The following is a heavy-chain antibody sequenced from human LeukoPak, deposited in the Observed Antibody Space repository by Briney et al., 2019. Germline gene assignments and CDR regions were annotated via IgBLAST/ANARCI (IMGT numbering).Heavy chain of an antibody. J-gene: IGHJ6*04. D-gene: IGHD6-19*01. Sequence: SETLSLTCGVSGGSFSSHYWTWIRQPPGKGLEWIGEINPRGSANYNPSLESRVTVSADTSRNQLSLSLTSVTAADSAVYFCARGLRQGSAWSWGPKEKSYQYMDVWGTGTTVIVSS. CDR2: INPRGSA. CDR3: ARGLRQGSAWSWGPKEKSYQYMDV. CDR1: GGSFSSHY. V-gene: IGHV4-34*01.